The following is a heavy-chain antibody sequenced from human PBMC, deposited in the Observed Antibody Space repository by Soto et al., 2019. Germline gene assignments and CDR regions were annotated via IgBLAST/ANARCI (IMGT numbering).Heavy chain of an antibody. D-gene: IGHD1-26*01. CDR1: GYTFTGHY. J-gene: IGHJ4*02. V-gene: IGHV1-2*02. CDR2: IGPESGAT. CDR3: GRGRSGQIVVFY. Sequence: ASVKVSCKASGYTFTGHYIHWVRQSPEQGPEWMGEIGPESGATRYAEKFQGRVTMTLDTSITTVYMELKNLSPDDTAVYYCGRGRSGQIVVFYWGQGTPVTVSS.